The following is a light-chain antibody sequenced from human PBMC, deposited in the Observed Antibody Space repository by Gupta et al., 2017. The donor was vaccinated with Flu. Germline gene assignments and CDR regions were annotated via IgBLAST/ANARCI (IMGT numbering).Light chain of an antibody. J-gene: IGKJ3*01. V-gene: IGKV1-33*01. CDR2: AAA. CDR1: PHISNY. CDR3: QSDYDLLFT. Sequence: DIQMTQSPSSLSASVGDRVTITCQASPHISNYLNWYQQKPGKAPKHLIYAAAKLETGVPSRFSGSGSGTHFTFTIISLQPEDVATYYCQSDYDLLFTFGHGTNVDIK.